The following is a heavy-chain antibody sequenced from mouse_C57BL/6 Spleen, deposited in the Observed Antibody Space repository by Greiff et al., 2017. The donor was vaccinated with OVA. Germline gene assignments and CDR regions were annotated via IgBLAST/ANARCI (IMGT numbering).Heavy chain of an antibody. CDR3: TRRGNSFDY. V-gene: IGHV5-9-1*02. Sequence: DVMLVESGEGLVKPGGSLKLSCAASGFTFSSYAMSWVRQTPEKRLEWVAYISSGGDYIYYADTVKGRFTISRDNARNTLYLQMSSLKSEDTAMYYCTRRGNSFDYWGQGTTLTVSS. CDR2: ISSGGDYI. CDR1: GFTFSSYA. J-gene: IGHJ2*01.